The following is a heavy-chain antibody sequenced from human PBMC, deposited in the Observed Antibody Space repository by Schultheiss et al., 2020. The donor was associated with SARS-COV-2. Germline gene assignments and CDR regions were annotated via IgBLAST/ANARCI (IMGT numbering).Heavy chain of an antibody. CDR3: ARDDYGDYLFDY. J-gene: IGHJ4*02. V-gene: IGHV4-30-4*08. Sequence: SETLSLTCSVSGGSISSGYYYWSWIRQHPGKGLEWIGNIFYSGSTYYNPSLKSRVTISVDTSKNQFSLKLSSVTAADTAVYYCARDDYGDYLFDYWGQGTLVTVSS. CDR2: IFYSGST. CDR1: GGSISSGYYY. D-gene: IGHD4-17*01.